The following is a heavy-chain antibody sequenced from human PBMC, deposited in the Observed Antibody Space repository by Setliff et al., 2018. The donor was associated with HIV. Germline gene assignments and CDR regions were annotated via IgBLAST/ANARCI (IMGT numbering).Heavy chain of an antibody. V-gene: IGHV3-7*04. CDR2: IKQDGSEK. J-gene: IGHJ4*02. Sequence: GGSLRLSCAASGFTFSSYWMSWVRQAPGKGLEWVANIKQDGSEKYYVDSVKGRFTISRDNAKNSLYLQMNSLRAEDTAVYYCARAVVAYGDLYYFDYWGQGTLVTVSS. D-gene: IGHD4-17*01. CDR3: ARAVVAYGDLYYFDY. CDR1: GFTFSSYW.